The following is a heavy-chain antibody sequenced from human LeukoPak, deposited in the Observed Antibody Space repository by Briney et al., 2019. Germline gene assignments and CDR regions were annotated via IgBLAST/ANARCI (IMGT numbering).Heavy chain of an antibody. J-gene: IGHJ4*02. V-gene: IGHV4-39*01. D-gene: IGHD5-24*01. Sequence: SETLSLTCTVSGGSISSSSYYWGWIRQPPGQGLEWIGSIYYSGSTYYNPSLKSRVTISADTTKSQFSLKLSSVTAADTAVYYCTAPRNLMPMATTDWGQGTLVTVSS. CDR2: IYYSGST. CDR3: TAPRNLMPMATTD. CDR1: GGSISSSSYY.